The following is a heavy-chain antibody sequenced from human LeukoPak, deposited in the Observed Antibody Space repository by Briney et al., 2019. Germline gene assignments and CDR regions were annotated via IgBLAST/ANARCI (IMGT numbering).Heavy chain of an antibody. CDR2: ISSSSSTI. CDR1: RFTFSGYG. D-gene: IGHD3-22*01. Sequence: PGGSPRLSCAASRFTFSGYGMNWVRQAPGKGLEWVSYISSSSSTITYADSVRGRFTISRDNAKNSLYLQMNSLRAEDTALYYCASSRYDSSGYYGIIGYWGQGTLVTVSS. CDR3: ASSRYDSSGYYGIIGY. V-gene: IGHV3-48*01. J-gene: IGHJ4*02.